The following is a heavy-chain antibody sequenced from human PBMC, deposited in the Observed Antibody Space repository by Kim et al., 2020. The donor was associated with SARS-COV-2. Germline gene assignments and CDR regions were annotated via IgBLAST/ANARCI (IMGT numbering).Heavy chain of an antibody. CDR2: IPSTTNYI. J-gene: IGHJ4*02. V-gene: IGHV3-21*01. Sequence: GSLRLSCAASGFTFSSYAMHWVRQAPGKGLEWVAVIPSTTNYIYYTDSVRGRFTISRDNAKSSLSLQMNSLQVEDTAVYYCVRDAQLVPFDYWGQGTLV. D-gene: IGHD6-6*01. CDR3: VRDAQLVPFDY. CDR1: GFTFSSYA.